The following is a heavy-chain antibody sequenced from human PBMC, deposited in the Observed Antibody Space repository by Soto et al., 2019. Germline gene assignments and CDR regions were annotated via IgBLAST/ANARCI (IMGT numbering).Heavy chain of an antibody. CDR1: GFAFSSYA. D-gene: IGHD2-21*01. CDR3: VKMMIARGAFDF. CDR2: ISPQGGST. J-gene: IGHJ4*02. V-gene: IGHV3-64D*06. Sequence: PGGSLRLSCSASGFAFSSYAMHWVRQTPGKGLEYVSAISPQGGSTYYADSVKGRFTISRDDSKNTVYLQMSSLRPDDTAVYYCVKMMIARGAFDFWGQGTLVTVYS.